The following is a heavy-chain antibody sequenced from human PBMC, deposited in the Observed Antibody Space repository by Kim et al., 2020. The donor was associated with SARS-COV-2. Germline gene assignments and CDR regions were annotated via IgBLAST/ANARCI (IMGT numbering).Heavy chain of an antibody. CDR1: GFTFSRYS. V-gene: IGHV3-21*01. J-gene: IGHJ5*02. CDR3: ARDFGDYDRVS. D-gene: IGHD3-10*01. Sequence: GGSLRLSCAASGFTFSRYSMNWVRQAPGKGLEWVSSISSGGSCIYYADSVKGRFTISRDNAKNSLYLQMDSLRAEDTAVYYCARDFGDYDRVSWGQGTLVTVSS. CDR2: ISSGGSCI.